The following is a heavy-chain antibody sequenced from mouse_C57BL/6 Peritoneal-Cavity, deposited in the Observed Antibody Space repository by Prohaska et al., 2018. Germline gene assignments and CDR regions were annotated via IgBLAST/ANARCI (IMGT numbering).Heavy chain of an antibody. Sequence: QVQLQQPAAELVRPGSSVKLSCKASGYTFTSYWMDWVKQRPGQGLECIGNIYPSVSETHYNQKFKYKATLTVDTSSSTAYIQLSSLTSEDSAVYYCACNYDAMDYWGQGTSVTVSS. J-gene: IGHJ4*01. CDR2: IYPSVSET. V-gene: IGHV1-61*01. D-gene: IGHD2-1*01. CDR3: ACNYDAMDY. CDR1: GYTFTSYW.